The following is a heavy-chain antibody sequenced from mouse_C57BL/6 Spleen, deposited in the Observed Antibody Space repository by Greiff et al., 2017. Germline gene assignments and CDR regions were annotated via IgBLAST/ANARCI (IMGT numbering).Heavy chain of an antibody. Sequence: VQLKESGGGLVKPGGSLKLSCAASGFTFSDYGMHWVRQAPEKGLEWVAYISSGSSTIYYADTVKGRFTISRDNAKNTLFLQMTSLRSEDTAMYYCARRDYDGEETMDYWGQGTSVTVSS. CDR3: ARRDYDGEETMDY. D-gene: IGHD2-4*01. J-gene: IGHJ4*01. CDR1: GFTFSDYG. CDR2: ISSGSSTI. V-gene: IGHV5-17*01.